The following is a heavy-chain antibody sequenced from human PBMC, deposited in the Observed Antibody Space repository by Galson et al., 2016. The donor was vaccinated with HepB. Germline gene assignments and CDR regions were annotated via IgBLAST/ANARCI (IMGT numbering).Heavy chain of an antibody. CDR3: ARLLTSSSWYGWFDP. D-gene: IGHD6-13*01. CDR1: GFTFSSFH. Sequence: SLRLSCAASGFTFSSFHMNWVRQAPGRGLEWVSSISSGSSYIYYADSVKGRFTISRDNAKNSLYLQMNSLRAEDTALYYCARLLTSSSWYGWFDPWGQGTLVTVSS. V-gene: IGHV3-21*01. CDR2: ISSGSSYI. J-gene: IGHJ5*02.